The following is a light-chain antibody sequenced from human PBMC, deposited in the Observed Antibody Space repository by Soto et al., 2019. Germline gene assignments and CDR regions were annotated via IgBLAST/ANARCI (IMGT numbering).Light chain of an antibody. Sequence: QSALTQPASVSGSLGQSITISCTGTNSDIGGYDFVSWYQQHPGKAPTLVIYDVSNRPPGVSDRFSGSKSANTASLTISGLQAEDEAHYYCTSYTPPNTLHVLFGGGTQLTVL. J-gene: IGLJ2*01. CDR2: DVS. CDR3: TSYTPPNTLHVL. V-gene: IGLV2-14*01. CDR1: NSDIGGYDF.